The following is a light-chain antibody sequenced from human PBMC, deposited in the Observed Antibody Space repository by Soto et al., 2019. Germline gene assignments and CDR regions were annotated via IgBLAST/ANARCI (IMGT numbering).Light chain of an antibody. CDR2: DTS. V-gene: IGKV3-20*01. J-gene: IGKJ1*01. CDR3: QQYDSSPRT. Sequence: EIVLTQSAATLSSFPGDRVTLSCSSLAWYQQKPGQAPRLLIYDTSSRATGIPDRFSGSGYGTDFNLTISRLETEDFAIYHCQQYDSSPRTFGQGTKVDIK. CDR1: S.